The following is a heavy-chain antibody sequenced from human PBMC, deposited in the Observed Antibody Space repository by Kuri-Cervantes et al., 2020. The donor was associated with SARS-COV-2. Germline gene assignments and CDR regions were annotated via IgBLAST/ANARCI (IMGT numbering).Heavy chain of an antibody. V-gene: IGHV5-10-1*01. CDR3: ARQGAYSSGYTDY. J-gene: IGHJ4*02. Sequence: GESLKISCKGPGYSFTSYWISWVRQMPGKGLEWMGRIDPSDSYTNYSPSFQGHVTISADKSISTAYLQWSSLKASDTAMYYCARQGAYSSGYTDYWGQGTLVTVSS. CDR1: GYSFTSYW. D-gene: IGHD6-19*01. CDR2: IDPSDSYT.